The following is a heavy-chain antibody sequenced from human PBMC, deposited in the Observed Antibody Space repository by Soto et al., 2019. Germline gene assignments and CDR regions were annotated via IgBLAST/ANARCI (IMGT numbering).Heavy chain of an antibody. CDR1: GGSISSGGYY. J-gene: IGHJ4*02. CDR2: IYYSGST. D-gene: IGHD1-26*01. CDR3: ARGVGATLGSDY. V-gene: IGHV4-31*03. Sequence: SETLSLTCTVSGGSISSGGYYWSWIRQHPGKGLEWIGYIYYSGSTYYNPSLKSRVTISVDTSKNQFSLKLSSVTAADTAVYYCARGVGATLGSDYWGQGTLVTVSS.